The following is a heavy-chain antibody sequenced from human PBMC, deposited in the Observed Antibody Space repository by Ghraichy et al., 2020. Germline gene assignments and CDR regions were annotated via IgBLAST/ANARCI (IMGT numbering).Heavy chain of an antibody. CDR1: GFTFSSYA. Sequence: GGSLRLSCAASGFTFSSYAMSWVRQAPGKGLEWVSAISGSGGNTYYADSVKGRFTISRDNSKNTLYLQMNSLRAEDTAVYYCAKGIWFGETSQNAFDIWGQGTMVTVSS. CDR2: ISGSGGNT. CDR3: AKGIWFGETSQNAFDI. D-gene: IGHD3-10*01. V-gene: IGHV3-23*01. J-gene: IGHJ3*02.